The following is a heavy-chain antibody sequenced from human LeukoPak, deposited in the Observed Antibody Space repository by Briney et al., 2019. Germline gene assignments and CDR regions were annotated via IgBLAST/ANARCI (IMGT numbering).Heavy chain of an antibody. CDR2: ISSTDIAI. Sequence: GGSLRLSCAASGFIFSDFYMSWIRQAPGKGLEWVSYISSTDIAISYADSVKGRFTISRDNAKNSLYLQMNSLRAEDTAVYYCARSYSGKYYYYYMDVWGKGTTVTVSS. V-gene: IGHV3-11*04. J-gene: IGHJ6*03. CDR1: GFIFSDFY. D-gene: IGHD1-26*01. CDR3: ARSYSGKYYYYYMDV.